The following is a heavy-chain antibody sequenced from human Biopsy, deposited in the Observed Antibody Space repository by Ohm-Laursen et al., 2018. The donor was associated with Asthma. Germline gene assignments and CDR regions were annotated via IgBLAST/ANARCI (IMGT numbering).Heavy chain of an antibody. V-gene: IGHV2-70*04. J-gene: IGHJ4*02. CDR3: AREQQLGNFDY. Sequence: TQTLTLTRTLSGFSIGTSGMRVNWIRQPPGKALEWLARIDWDNDKFYSTSLKTRLTISKDTSKNQVVLTMTTMDPVDTATYYCAREQQLGNFDYWGQGTLVTVSS. D-gene: IGHD6-13*01. CDR1: GFSIGTSGMR. CDR2: IDWDNDK.